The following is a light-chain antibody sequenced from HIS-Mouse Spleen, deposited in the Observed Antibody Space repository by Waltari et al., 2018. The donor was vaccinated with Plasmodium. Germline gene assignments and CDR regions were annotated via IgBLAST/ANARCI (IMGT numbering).Light chain of an antibody. CDR2: EVS. V-gene: IGLV2-8*01. J-gene: IGLJ2*01. CDR1: RSDVGGYNY. Sequence: QSALTQPPSASGSPGQSVTISCTGTRSDVGGYNYVHWYQQHPGKAPNLMIYEVSKRPSGVPDRFSGSKSGNTASLTVSGLQAEDEADYYCSSYAGSNNLVFGGGTKLTVL. CDR3: SSYAGSNNLV.